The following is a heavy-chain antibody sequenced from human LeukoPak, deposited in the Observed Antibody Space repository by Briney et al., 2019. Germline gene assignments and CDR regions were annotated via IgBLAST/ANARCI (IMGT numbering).Heavy chain of an antibody. J-gene: IGHJ6*02. CDR2: INHSGST. Sequence: PSETLSFTCAVYGGSFSGYYWSWIRQPPGKGLEWIGEINHSGSTNYNPSLKSRVTISVDTSKNQFSLKLSSVTAADTAVYYCARVMRDFWSGYSDYGMDVWGQGTTVTVSS. V-gene: IGHV4-34*01. D-gene: IGHD3-3*01. CDR1: GGSFSGYY. CDR3: ARVMRDFWSGYSDYGMDV.